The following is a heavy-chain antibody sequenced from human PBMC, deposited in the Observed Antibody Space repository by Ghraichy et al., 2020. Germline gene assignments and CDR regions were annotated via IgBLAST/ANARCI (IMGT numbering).Heavy chain of an antibody. D-gene: IGHD3-16*01. J-gene: IGHJ3*02. CDR3: ARDRLIEFAFDI. V-gene: IGHV4-39*07. CDR2: IYYSGST. CDR1: GGSISSSSYY. Sequence: SETLSLTCTVSGGSISSSSYYWGWIRQPPGKGLEWIGSIYYSGSTYYNPSLKSRVTISVDTSKNQFSLKLSSVTAADTAVYYCARDRLIEFAFDIWGQGTMVTVSS.